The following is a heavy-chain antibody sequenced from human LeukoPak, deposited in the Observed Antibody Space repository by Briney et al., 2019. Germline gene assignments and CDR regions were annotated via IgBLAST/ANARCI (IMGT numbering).Heavy chain of an antibody. CDR1: GFTFDNYA. V-gene: IGHV3-9*01. CDR2: ISWNSGLK. J-gene: IGHJ3*02. Sequence: GRSLRLSCAASGFTFDNYAMHWVRQAPGKGLEWVSYISWNSGLKGYAVSVKGRFTISRDNAKNSLVLQMNSLTTEDTALYYCAKLGGPFDIWGQGTMVVVSS. D-gene: IGHD3-16*01. CDR3: AKLGGPFDI.